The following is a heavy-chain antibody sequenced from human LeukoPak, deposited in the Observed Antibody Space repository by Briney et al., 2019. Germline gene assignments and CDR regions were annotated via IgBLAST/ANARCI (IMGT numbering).Heavy chain of an antibody. Sequence: GGSLRLSCAASGFTFSSYAMHWVRQAPGKGLEWVAVISCDGSNKYYADSVKGRFTISRDNSKNTLYLQMNSLRAEDTAVYYCARKNYYDSSGQYFDYWGQGTLVTVSS. CDR2: ISCDGSNK. D-gene: IGHD3-22*01. CDR1: GFTFSSYA. V-gene: IGHV3-30-3*01. CDR3: ARKNYYDSSGQYFDY. J-gene: IGHJ4*02.